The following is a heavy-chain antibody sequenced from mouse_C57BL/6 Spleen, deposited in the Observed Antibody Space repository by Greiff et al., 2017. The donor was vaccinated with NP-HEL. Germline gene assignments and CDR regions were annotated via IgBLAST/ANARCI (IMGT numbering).Heavy chain of an antibody. CDR2: IYPGDGDT. J-gene: IGHJ3*01. CDR3: ARSGDERFAD. V-gene: IGHV1-82*01. D-gene: IGHD3-2*02. CDR1: GYAFSSSW. Sequence: QVQLQQSGPELVKPGASVKISCKASGYAFSSSWMNWVKQRPGKGLEWIGRIYPGDGDTNYNGKFKGKATLTADKSSSTAYMQLSSLTSEDSAVYFCARSGDERFADWGQGTLVTVSA.